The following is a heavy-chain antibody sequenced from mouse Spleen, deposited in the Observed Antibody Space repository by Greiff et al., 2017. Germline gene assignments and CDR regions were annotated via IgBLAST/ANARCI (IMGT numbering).Heavy chain of an antibody. CDR3: ARLNWEDY. V-gene: IGHV5-9-3*01. Sequence: EVQVVESGGGLVKPGGSLKLSCAASGFTFSSYAMSWVRQTPEKRLEWVATISSGGSYTYYPDSVKGRFTISRDNAKNTLYLQMSSLRSEDTAMYYCARLNWEDYWGQGTTLTVSS. J-gene: IGHJ2*01. CDR1: GFTFSSYA. CDR2: ISSGGSYT. D-gene: IGHD4-1*01.